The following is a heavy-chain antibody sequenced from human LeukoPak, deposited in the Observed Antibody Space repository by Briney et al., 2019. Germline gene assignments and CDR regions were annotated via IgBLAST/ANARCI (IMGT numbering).Heavy chain of an antibody. Sequence: PSETLSLTCTVSGGSITNYYWSWIRQPPGKGLEWIGYIHHTGHTNHSPSLKSRVTISGDTSKNQFSLKLSSVTAADTAVYYCARVDSXWHXXXXDXXGXXTLV. CDR2: IHHTGHT. CDR1: GGSITNYY. J-gene: IGHJ4*02. CDR3: ARVDSXWHXXXXDX. V-gene: IGHV4-59*01. D-gene: IGHD5-12*01.